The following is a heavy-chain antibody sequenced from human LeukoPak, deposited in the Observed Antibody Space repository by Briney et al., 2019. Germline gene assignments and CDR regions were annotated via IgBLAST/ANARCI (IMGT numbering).Heavy chain of an antibody. V-gene: IGHV4-4*07. CDR3: AGDVCSSTSCYFAFDI. CDR1: GGSISSYY. D-gene: IGHD2-2*01. Sequence: SETLSLTCTVSGGSISSYYWSWIRQPAGQGLEWMGRIYTSGGTNNNPSLKRRVTMSVNASSNQFSLKRSSVTAADQAVYYCAGDVCSSTSCYFAFDIWGQGTMVTVSS. J-gene: IGHJ3*02. CDR2: IYTSGGT.